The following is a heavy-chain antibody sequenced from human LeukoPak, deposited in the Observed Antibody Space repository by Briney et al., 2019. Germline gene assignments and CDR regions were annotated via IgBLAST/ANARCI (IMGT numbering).Heavy chain of an antibody. CDR1: RYSFTNYW. Sequence: GESLKISCKDSRYSFTNYWIGWVRQMPGKGLERMGIIYPGDSNTTYSPSFQGQVTISADKSISTAYLQWSSLKASDTAIYYCAKGPGRHAPWVSWGQGTLVTVSS. CDR2: IYPGDSNT. J-gene: IGHJ5*02. CDR3: AKGPGRHAPWVS. D-gene: IGHD1-1*01. V-gene: IGHV5-51*01.